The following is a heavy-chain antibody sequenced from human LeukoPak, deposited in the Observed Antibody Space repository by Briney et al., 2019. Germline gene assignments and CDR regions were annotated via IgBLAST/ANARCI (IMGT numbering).Heavy chain of an antibody. CDR2: INHSGST. CDR1: GGSFSGYY. V-gene: IGHV4-34*01. J-gene: IGHJ5*02. CDR3: ARIVMTGRFDP. D-gene: IGHD3-22*01. Sequence: SETLSLTCAVYGGSFSGYYWSWIRQPPGKGLEWIGEINHSGSTNYNPSLKSRVTISVDTSKNQFSLKLSSVTAADTAVYYCARIVMTGRFDPWGQGTLVTVSS.